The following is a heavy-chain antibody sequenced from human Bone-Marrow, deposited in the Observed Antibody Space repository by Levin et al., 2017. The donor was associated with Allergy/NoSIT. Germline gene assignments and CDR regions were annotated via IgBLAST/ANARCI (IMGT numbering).Heavy chain of an antibody. Sequence: AGESLKISCAASGFSFSNYNLDWVRQAPGKGLEWISYMHRSSSPIYYADSVKGRFTISRDNAKNLLSLQMNSLRDEDTAVYYCVRDGSVAGNFDYWGQGTLVTVSS. CDR1: GFSFSNYN. CDR3: VRDGSVAGNFDY. D-gene: IGHD6-19*01. J-gene: IGHJ4*02. V-gene: IGHV3-48*02. CDR2: MHRSSSPI.